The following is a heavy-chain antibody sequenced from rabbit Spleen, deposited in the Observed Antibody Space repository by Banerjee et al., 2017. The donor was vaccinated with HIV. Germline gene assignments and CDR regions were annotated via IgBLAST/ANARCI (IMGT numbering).Heavy chain of an antibody. CDR1: GVSLHDKDV. V-gene: IGHV1S45*01. CDR3: ARDSGTSFSTYGMDL. D-gene: IGHD8-1*01. CDR2: IYTGNGKN. J-gene: IGHJ6*01. Sequence: EQLEESGGGLVQPEGSLTLTCKASGVSLHDKDVMCWVRQAPGKGLEWIGFIYTGNGKNYYASWAKGRFTISKTSSTTVTLQMTSLTAADTATYFCARDSGTSFSTYGMDLWGQGTLVTVS.